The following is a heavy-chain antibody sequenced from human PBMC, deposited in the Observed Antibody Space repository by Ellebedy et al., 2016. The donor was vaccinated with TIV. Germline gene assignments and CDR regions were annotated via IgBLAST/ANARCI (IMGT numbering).Heavy chain of an antibody. J-gene: IGHJ3*02. V-gene: IGHV4-39*07. CDR3: ARGGGLRAFDI. CDR2: IYFSERT. Sequence: GSLRLSXTVSGGSISSAGYYWGWIRQSPGQGLEWIGSIYFSERTYYNPSLKSRVTLSMDTSKNQFSLKMSSVTAADTAEYFCARGGGLRAFDIWGQGTVVTVSS. D-gene: IGHD3-16*01. CDR1: GGSISSAGYY.